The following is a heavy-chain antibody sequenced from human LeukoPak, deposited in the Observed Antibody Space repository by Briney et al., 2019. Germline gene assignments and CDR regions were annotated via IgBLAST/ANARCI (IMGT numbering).Heavy chain of an antibody. CDR3: ARALGGSSSWYRIYYYYGMDV. Sequence: PGGSLRLSCAASGFTFSSYEMNWVRQAPGKGLEWVSYISSSGSTIYYADSVKGRFTISRDNAKNSLYLQMNSLRAEDTAVYYCARALGGSSSWYRIYYYYGMDVWGQGTTVTVSS. CDR1: GFTFSSYE. CDR2: ISSSGSTI. V-gene: IGHV3-48*03. J-gene: IGHJ6*02. D-gene: IGHD6-13*01.